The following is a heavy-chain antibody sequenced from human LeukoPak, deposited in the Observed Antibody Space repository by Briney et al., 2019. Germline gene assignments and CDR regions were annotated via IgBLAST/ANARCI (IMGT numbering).Heavy chain of an antibody. Sequence: PGGSLRLSCAASGFTVSDNYMSWVRQAPGKGLEWVSVMYSRGDTYYADSVKGRFTFSRDISKNMLYLQMNGLRSEDTAMYYCARDAPQVPAAGVLASWGQGALVTVSS. D-gene: IGHD6-13*01. CDR2: MYSRGDT. CDR3: ARDAPQVPAAGVLAS. J-gene: IGHJ5*02. CDR1: GFTVSDNY. V-gene: IGHV3-53*01.